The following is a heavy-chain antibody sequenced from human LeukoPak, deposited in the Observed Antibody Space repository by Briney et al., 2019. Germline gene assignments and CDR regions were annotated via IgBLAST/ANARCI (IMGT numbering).Heavy chain of an antibody. V-gene: IGHV1-69*06. Sequence: ASVKVSCKASGGTFSSYAISWVRQAPGQGLEWMGGIIPIFGTANYAQKFQGRVTITADKSTSTAYMELSSLRSEDTAVYYCARGAYYGSGELYYYYMDVWGKGTTVTVSS. CDR1: GGTFSSYA. D-gene: IGHD3-10*01. CDR3: ARGAYYGSGELYYYYMDV. CDR2: IIPIFGTA. J-gene: IGHJ6*03.